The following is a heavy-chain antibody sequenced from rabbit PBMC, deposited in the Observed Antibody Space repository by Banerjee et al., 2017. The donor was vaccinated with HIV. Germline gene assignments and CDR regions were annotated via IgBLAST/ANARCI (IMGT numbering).Heavy chain of an antibody. D-gene: IGHD6-1*01. V-gene: IGHV1S40*01. Sequence: QSLEESGGDLVKPGASLTLTCTASGFSFSSSYNMCWVRQAPGKGLEWIGCITGGSSDSIYYASWAKGRFTISKTSSTTVTLQMTSLTAADTATYFCARDLGDAADGYGYYFHLWGPGTLVTVS. CDR1: GFSFSSSYN. CDR3: ARDLGDAADGYGYYFHL. CDR2: ITGGSSDSI. J-gene: IGHJ4*01.